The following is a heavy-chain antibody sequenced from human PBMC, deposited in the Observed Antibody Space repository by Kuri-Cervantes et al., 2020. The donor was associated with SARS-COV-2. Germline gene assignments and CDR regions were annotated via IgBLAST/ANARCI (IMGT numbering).Heavy chain of an antibody. CDR1: GYTFTGYY. D-gene: IGHD3-10*01. V-gene: IGHV1-18*04. CDR3: ARVGTLLWYFDL. Sequence: ASVKVSCKASGYTFTGYYMHWVRQAPGQGLEWMGWISAYNGNTNYAQKLQGRVTMTTDTSTSTAYMELRSLRSDDTAVYYCARVGTLLWYFDLWGRGTLVTVSS. J-gene: IGHJ2*01. CDR2: ISAYNGNT.